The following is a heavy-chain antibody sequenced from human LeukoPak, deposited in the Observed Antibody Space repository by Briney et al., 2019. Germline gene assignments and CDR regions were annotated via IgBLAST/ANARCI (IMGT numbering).Heavy chain of an antibody. D-gene: IGHD2-2*01. Sequence: GGSLRLSCAASRFTFSSYAMHWVRQAPGKGLEGVAVIWYDGSNKYYADSVKGRFTISRDNSKNTLYLQMNSLRAEDTAVYYCAREGVGYCSSTSCSIFDYWGQGTLVTVSS. CDR2: IWYDGSNK. J-gene: IGHJ4*02. CDR1: RFTFSSYA. V-gene: IGHV3-33*08. CDR3: AREGVGYCSSTSCSIFDY.